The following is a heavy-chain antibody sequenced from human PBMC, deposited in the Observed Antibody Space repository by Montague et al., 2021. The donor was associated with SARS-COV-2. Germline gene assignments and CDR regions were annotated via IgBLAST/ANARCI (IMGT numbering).Heavy chain of an antibody. CDR3: ARYTSRMYGSFDY. D-gene: IGHD3-16*02. CDR1: GFSLSTSGVG. Sequence: PALVKPTQTLTLTCTFSGFSLSTSGVGVGWIRQPPGEAPAWLALIYWDDDKRYSPSLKTRLTITKDTSRNQVVLTMTNVDPGDTGTYFCARYTSRMYGSFDYWGQGALVSVSS. CDR2: IYWDDDK. V-gene: IGHV2-5*02. J-gene: IGHJ4*02.